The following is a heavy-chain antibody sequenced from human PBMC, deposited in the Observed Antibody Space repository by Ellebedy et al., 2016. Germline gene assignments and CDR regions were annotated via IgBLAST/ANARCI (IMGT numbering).Heavy chain of an antibody. Sequence: GESLKISXKGSGYIFTNYWIGWVRQVPGKGLEWMGMINPSDSETRYSPSFQGHVTISADKSINTAYLQWSSLKAPDTAIYYCARRITRPTYYFDYWGQGTLVIV. J-gene: IGHJ4*02. CDR3: ARRITRPTYYFDY. D-gene: IGHD1-14*01. V-gene: IGHV5-51*01. CDR1: GYIFTNYW. CDR2: INPSDSET.